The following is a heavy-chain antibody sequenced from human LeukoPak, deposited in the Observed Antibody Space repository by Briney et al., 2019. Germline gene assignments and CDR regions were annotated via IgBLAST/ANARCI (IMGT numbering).Heavy chain of an antibody. J-gene: IGHJ4*02. CDR1: GGSFSGYY. D-gene: IGHD3-10*01. V-gene: IGHV4-34*01. CDR2: INHSGST. Sequence: SETLSLTCAVYGGSFSGYYWSWIRQPPGKGLEWIGEINHSGSTNYNPSLKSRVTISVDTSKNQFSLKLSSVTAADTAVYYCARTYYYGSGSYYTFDYWGQGTLVTASS. CDR3: ARTYYYGSGSYYTFDY.